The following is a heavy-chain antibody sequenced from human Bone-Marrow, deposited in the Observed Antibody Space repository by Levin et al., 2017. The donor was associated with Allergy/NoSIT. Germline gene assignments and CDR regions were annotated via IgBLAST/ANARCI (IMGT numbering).Heavy chain of an antibody. Sequence: PGESLKISCKASGYTFTSYDINWVRQATGQGLEWMGWMNPNSGNTGYAQKFQGRVTMTRNTSISTAYMELSSLRSEDTAVYYCARGRRCSGGSCSMNYFDYWGQGTLVTVSS. J-gene: IGHJ4*02. CDR3: ARGRRCSGGSCSMNYFDY. D-gene: IGHD2-15*01. CDR2: MNPNSGNT. CDR1: GYTFTSYD. V-gene: IGHV1-8*01.